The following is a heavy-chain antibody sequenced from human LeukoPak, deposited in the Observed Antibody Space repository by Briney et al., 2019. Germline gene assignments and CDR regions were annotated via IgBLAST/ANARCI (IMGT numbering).Heavy chain of an antibody. J-gene: IGHJ4*02. V-gene: IGHV4-61*08. CDR2: IYYSGST. D-gene: IGHD1-26*01. CDR3: ARGGSGSYRDLDY. CDR1: DDSISSYGAYH. Sequence: SETLSLTCTVSDDSISSYGAYHWSWIRQPPGKGLEWIGYIYYSGSTNYNPSLKSRVTISVDTSKNQFSLKLSSVTAADTAVYYCARGGSGSYRDLDYWGQGTLVTVSS.